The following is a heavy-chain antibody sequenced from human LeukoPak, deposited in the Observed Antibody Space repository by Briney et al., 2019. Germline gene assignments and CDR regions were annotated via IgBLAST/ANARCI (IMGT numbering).Heavy chain of an antibody. D-gene: IGHD1-26*01. CDR2: IYSGGST. CDR1: GFTVSSNY. Sequence: GGSLRLSCAASGFTVSSNYMSWVRQAPGKGLEWASVIYSGGSTYYADSVKGRFTISRDNSKNTLYLQMNSLRAEDTAVYYCAREGSGSAYYYGMDVWGQGTTVTVSS. J-gene: IGHJ6*02. CDR3: AREGSGSAYYYGMDV. V-gene: IGHV3-66*01.